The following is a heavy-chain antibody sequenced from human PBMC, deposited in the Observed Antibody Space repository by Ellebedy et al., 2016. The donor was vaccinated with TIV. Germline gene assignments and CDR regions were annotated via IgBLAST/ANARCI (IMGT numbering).Heavy chain of an antibody. D-gene: IGHD6-13*01. CDR3: AKDNEFSSSWYSPVDTFDI. J-gene: IGHJ3*02. V-gene: IGHV3-23*01. CDR1: GFTFSSYA. Sequence: GGSLRLSXIASGFTFSSYAMSWVRQAPGKGLEWVSDVSGSGDSTYYTDSVKGRFTISRDNSKNTLYLQMRSLRAEDSAVYYCAKDNEFSSSWYSPVDTFDIWGQGTTVTVSS. CDR2: VSGSGDST.